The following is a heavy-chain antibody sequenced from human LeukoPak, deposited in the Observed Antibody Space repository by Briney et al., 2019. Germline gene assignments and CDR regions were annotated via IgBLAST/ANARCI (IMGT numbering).Heavy chain of an antibody. CDR3: ARHGTPQSAGFDY. V-gene: IGHV5-51*01. CDR2: IYPGDSDT. J-gene: IGHJ4*02. CDR1: GCSFASYW. Sequence: GESLKISCKGSGCSFASYWIGWVRQMPGKGLEWMGIIYPGDSDTRYSPSFQGQVTISADKSISTAYLQWSSLKASDTAMYYCARHGTPQSAGFDYWGQGTLVTVSS. D-gene: IGHD6-13*01.